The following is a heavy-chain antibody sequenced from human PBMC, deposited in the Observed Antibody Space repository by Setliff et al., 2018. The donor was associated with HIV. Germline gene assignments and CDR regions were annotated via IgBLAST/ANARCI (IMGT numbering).Heavy chain of an antibody. CDR2: VSYGGTNT. J-gene: IGHJ6*03. CDR3: ARGTDYDLWTYYYYMDV. V-gene: IGHV3-30*04. Sequence: GGSLRLSCAASGFTFSSYAMHWVRQAPGKGLEWVAVVSYGGTNTYYADSVKGRFTVSRDNSKSTLYLQMNSLRAEDTATHYCARGTDYDLWTYYYYMDVWGKGTTVTVSS. D-gene: IGHD3-3*01. CDR1: GFTFSSYA.